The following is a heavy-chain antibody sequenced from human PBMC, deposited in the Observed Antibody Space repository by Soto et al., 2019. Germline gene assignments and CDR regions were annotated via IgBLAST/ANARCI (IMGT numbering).Heavy chain of an antibody. J-gene: IGHJ4*02. CDR3: ARVYRSSPDY. V-gene: IGHV2-5*01. D-gene: IGHD6-6*01. CDR1: GFSLSTNGVG. CDR2: IYWSDGK. Sequence: SGPTRVNPTQTLTLTCTFSGFSLSTNGVGVGWIRQPPGEALEWLALIYWSDGKRYSPSLKSRLTIAKDTSKNQVFLTMTNVVPVDTATYYCARVYRSSPDYWGQGTLVTVSS.